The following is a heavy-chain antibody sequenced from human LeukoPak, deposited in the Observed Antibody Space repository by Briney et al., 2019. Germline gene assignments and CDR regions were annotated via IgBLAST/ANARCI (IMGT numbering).Heavy chain of an antibody. CDR1: GFTFSSYS. V-gene: IGHV3-21*01. J-gene: IGHJ4*02. CDR2: ISSSSSYI. CDR3: ARVVAARNPFDY. D-gene: IGHD6-6*01. Sequence: PGGSLRLSCAASGFTFSSYSMNWVRQAPGKGLEWVSFISSSSSYIYYADSVKGRFTISRDNAKNSLYLQMNSLRAEDTAVYYCARVVAARNPFDYWGQGTLVTVSS.